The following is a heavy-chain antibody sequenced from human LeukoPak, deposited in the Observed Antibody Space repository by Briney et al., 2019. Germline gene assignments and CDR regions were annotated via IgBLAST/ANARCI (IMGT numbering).Heavy chain of an antibody. Sequence: SETLSLTCTVSGGSISSYYWSWIRQPAGKGLEWIGRIYASGSINANPSLKSRLTMSVGTSKNQLSLKLTSMTAPDPAVFYCARMTDPRYNEFDPWGQGTLVTVSS. J-gene: IGHJ5*02. D-gene: IGHD1-1*01. CDR3: ARMTDPRYNEFDP. CDR1: GGSISSYY. CDR2: IYASGSI. V-gene: IGHV4-4*07.